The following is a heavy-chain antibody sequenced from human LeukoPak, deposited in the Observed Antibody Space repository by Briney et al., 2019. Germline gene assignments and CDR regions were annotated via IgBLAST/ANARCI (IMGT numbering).Heavy chain of an antibody. CDR3: ATLSYFYGMGI. J-gene: IGHJ6*02. Sequence: GGSLRLSCAASGFTFSNYNMNWVRQAPGKGLVWLSFISSSSSSAIYYADSVKGRFTISRDNAKNSLYLQMNSLRAEDTAVYYCATLSYFYGMGIWGQGTTVTVSS. CDR1: GFTFSNYN. D-gene: IGHD2/OR15-2a*01. V-gene: IGHV3-48*04. CDR2: ISSSSSSAI.